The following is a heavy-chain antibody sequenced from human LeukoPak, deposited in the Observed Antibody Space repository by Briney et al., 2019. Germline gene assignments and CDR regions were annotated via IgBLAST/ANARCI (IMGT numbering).Heavy chain of an antibody. Sequence: GGSLRLSCAVSGFTFSSYAMSWVRQAPGKGLEWVSAISGSGGSTYYADSVKGRFTISRDNSKNTLYLQMNSLRAEDTAVYYCAKVFYGDYAGFDYWGQGTLVTVSS. D-gene: IGHD4-17*01. CDR3: AKVFYGDYAGFDY. CDR1: GFTFSSYA. J-gene: IGHJ4*02. CDR2: ISGSGGST. V-gene: IGHV3-23*01.